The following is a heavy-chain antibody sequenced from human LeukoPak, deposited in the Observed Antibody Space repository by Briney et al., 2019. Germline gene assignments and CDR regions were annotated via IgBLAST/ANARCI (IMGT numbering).Heavy chain of an antibody. D-gene: IGHD3-10*01. Sequence: SETLSLTCSVSGGTIGGYYWNWIRQSAGKGQEWIGRIYKSWSTNYNPSLKSRVTISIDKSNSQFSLILRSVTAADTAVYYCARGGYYGSGSYSAYDYYYMDVWGKGTTVTVAS. J-gene: IGHJ6*03. CDR1: GGTIGGYY. V-gene: IGHV4-4*07. CDR3: ARGGYYGSGSYSAYDYYYMDV. CDR2: IYKSWST.